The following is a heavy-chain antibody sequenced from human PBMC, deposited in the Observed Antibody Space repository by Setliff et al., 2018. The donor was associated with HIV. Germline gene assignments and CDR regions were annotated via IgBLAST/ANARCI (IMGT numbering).Heavy chain of an antibody. V-gene: IGHV1-46*01. CDR2: VIPSTGDT. CDR1: GYTFTSYY. CDR3: VREARGGYFDY. Sequence: VKVSCKASGYTFTSYYIHWVRQAPGQGLEWMGIVIPSTGDTNYAQNFQGRVTMTRDTSTNTVYMDLSSLKSEDTTVYYCVREARGGYFDYWGQGTLVTVSS. D-gene: IGHD2-15*01. J-gene: IGHJ4*02.